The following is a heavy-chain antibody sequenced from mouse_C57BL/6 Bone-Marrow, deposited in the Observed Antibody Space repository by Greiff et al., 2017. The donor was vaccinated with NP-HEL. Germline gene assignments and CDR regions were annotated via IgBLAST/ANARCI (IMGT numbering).Heavy chain of an antibody. D-gene: IGHD4-1*01. Sequence: VQLQQSGAELVMPGASVKLPCKASGYTFTSYWMHWVKQRPGQGLEWIGEIDPSDSYTNYNQKFKGKSTLTVDKSSSTAYMQLSSLTSEDSAVYYCARELGPFFDYWGQGTTLTVSS. CDR2: IDPSDSYT. CDR1: GYTFTSYW. J-gene: IGHJ2*01. CDR3: ARELGPFFDY. V-gene: IGHV1-69*01.